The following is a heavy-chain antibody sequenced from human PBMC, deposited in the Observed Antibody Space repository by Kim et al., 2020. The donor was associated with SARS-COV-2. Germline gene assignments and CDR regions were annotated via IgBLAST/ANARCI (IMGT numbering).Heavy chain of an antibody. J-gene: IGHJ4*02. D-gene: IGHD6-19*01. CDR3: AGDPVGGWPYVDY. V-gene: IGHV3-21*01. Sequence: PDSVKRRFTISRDNAKNSLYLQMNSLRAEDTAVYYCAGDPVGGWPYVDYWGQGTLVTVSS.